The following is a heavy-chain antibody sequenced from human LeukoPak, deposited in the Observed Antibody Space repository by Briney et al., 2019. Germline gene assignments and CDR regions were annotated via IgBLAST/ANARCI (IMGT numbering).Heavy chain of an antibody. CDR1: GFTFSSYS. CDR2: ISSSSSYI. CDR3: TRHYGLWFGEFIYYYMDV. Sequence: PGGSLRLSCAASGFTFSSYSMNWVRQAPGKGLEWVSSISSSSSYIYYADSVKGRFTISRDNAKNSLYLQMNSLRAEDTAVYYCTRHYGLWFGEFIYYYMDVWGKGTTVTVSS. J-gene: IGHJ6*03. D-gene: IGHD3-10*01. V-gene: IGHV3-21*01.